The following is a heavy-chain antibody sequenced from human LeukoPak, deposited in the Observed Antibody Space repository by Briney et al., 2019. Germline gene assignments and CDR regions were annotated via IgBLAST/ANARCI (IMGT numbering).Heavy chain of an antibody. Sequence: GGSLRLSCAASGFTVSSNYMSWDRQAPGKGLEWVSVIYSGGSTYYADSVKRRFTISRDNSKNTLYLQMNSLSAEDTAVYYCARDRLSVLYQNSVHYYYYMDVWGKGTTVTVSS. V-gene: IGHV3-53*01. CDR2: IYSGGST. CDR1: GFTVSSNY. D-gene: IGHD2-8*01. CDR3: ARDRLSVLYQNSVHYYYYMDV. J-gene: IGHJ6*03.